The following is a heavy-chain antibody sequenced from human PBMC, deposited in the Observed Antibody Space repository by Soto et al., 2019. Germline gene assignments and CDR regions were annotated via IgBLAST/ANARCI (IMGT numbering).Heavy chain of an antibody. CDR2: INHSGST. CDR3: AGVNHNWNYRPSYYYVRDV. D-gene: IGHD1-7*01. V-gene: IGHV4-34*01. J-gene: IGHJ6*02. CDR1: GGSFSGYY. Sequence: SETLSLTCAVSGGSFSGYYWRWIRQPPGKGLEWIGEINHSGSTNYNPSLRSRVIMSVDTSKNHFSLKLTSVTAADTAVYYCAGVNHNWNYRPSYYYVRDVGGQGTTVTVSS.